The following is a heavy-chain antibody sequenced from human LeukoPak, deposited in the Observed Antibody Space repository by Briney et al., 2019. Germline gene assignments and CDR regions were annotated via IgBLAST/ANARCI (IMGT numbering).Heavy chain of an antibody. CDR2: ISYDGSNK. V-gene: IGHV3-30*18. J-gene: IGHJ4*02. CDR1: GFTFSSYG. CDR3: AKGEHGDY. Sequence: GGSLRLSCAASGFTFSSYGMHWVSQAPGKGLEWVAVISYDGSNKYYADSVKGRFTISRDNSKNTLYLQMNSLRAEDTAVYYCAKGEHGDYWGQGTLVTVSS. D-gene: IGHD1/OR15-1a*01.